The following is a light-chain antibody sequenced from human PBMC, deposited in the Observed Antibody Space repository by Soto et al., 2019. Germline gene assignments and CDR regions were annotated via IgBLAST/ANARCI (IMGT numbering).Light chain of an antibody. CDR1: SSDVGGYNY. V-gene: IGLV2-11*01. CDR2: DVS. Sequence: QSVLTQPRSVSGSPGQSVTISCTGTSSDVGGYNYVSWYQQHPGKVPKLMIYDVSKRPSGVPDRFSASKSGNTASLTISGLQAEDEADYYCCSYTGSYTLIFGGGTKLTVL. CDR3: CSYTGSYTLI. J-gene: IGLJ2*01.